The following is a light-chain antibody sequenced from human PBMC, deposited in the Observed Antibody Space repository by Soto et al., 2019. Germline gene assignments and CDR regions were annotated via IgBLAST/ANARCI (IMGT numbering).Light chain of an antibody. CDR2: EAS. J-gene: IGLJ1*01. CDR3: WSYAGSFTYV. CDR1: SSDVGSYTL. Sequence: QSALTQPASVSEYLAQSITISCTGSSSDVGSYTLVSWYQQHPGKVPKLMIYEASKRPSGVSVRFSGSRSGNTASLTIFWLQAEDEADYFCWSYAGSFTYVFGTGTRSPS. V-gene: IGLV2-23*01.